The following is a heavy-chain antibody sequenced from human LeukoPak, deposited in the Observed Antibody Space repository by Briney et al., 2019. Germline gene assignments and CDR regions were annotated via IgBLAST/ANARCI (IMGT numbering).Heavy chain of an antibody. CDR1: GFTLSDHY. D-gene: IGHD3-22*01. V-gene: IGHV3-72*01. CDR3: VSKITTSYH. Sequence: QTGGSLRLSCAASGFTLSDHYMDWVRQAPGKGLEWVGRTRNKVNSYSTEYAASVKGRFTISRDDSKNSLYLQMNSLKTEDTAVYYCVSKITTSYHWGQGTLVIVSS. J-gene: IGHJ5*02. CDR2: TRNKVNSYST.